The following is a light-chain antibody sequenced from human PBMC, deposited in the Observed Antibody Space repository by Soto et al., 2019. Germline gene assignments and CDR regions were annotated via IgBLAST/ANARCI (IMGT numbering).Light chain of an antibody. CDR1: SSDVGGYNY. CDR2: EFS. Sequence: QSALTQPASVSGSPGQSISISCTGTSSDVGGYNYVSWYQQHPGKAPKLMIYEFSNRPSGVSNRFSGSKSGNTASLTISGLQAEDEADYYCSSYTSSSLWVFGGGTKVTVL. CDR3: SSYTSSSLWV. J-gene: IGLJ3*02. V-gene: IGLV2-14*01.